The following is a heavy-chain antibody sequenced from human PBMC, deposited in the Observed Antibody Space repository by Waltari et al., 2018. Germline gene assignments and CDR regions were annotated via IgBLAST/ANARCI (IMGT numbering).Heavy chain of an antibody. Sequence: QVQLQESGPGLVKPSETLSLTCTVSGGSISSHYWSWIRQPPGKGLEWIGYIYYSGSTNYNPSLKSRVTISVDTSKNQFSLKLSSVTAADTAVYYCAREIAARPGWFDPWGQGTLVTVSS. CDR1: GGSISSHY. J-gene: IGHJ5*02. V-gene: IGHV4-59*11. CDR2: IYYSGST. CDR3: AREIAARPGWFDP. D-gene: IGHD6-6*01.